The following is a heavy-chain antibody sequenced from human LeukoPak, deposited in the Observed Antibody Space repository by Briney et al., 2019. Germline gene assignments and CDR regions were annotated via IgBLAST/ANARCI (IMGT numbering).Heavy chain of an antibody. D-gene: IGHD3-10*01. CDR2: ISTSATTI. V-gene: IGHV3-11*01. CDR1: GFAFSDSY. CDR3: ARAEGGGSGSYYTNWFDP. Sequence: PGGSLRLSGAASGFAFSDSYMSWIRQAPGKGLKWVSYISTSATTIYYADSVKGRFTISRDNSKDTLYLQMNSLRAEDTAVYYCARAEGGGSGSYYTNWFDPWGQGTLVTVSS. J-gene: IGHJ5*02.